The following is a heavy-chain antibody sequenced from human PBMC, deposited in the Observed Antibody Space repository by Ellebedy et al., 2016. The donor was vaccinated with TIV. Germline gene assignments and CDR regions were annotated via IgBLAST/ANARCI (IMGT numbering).Heavy chain of an antibody. Sequence: GESLKISXAASGFTFSSTAMSWVRQAPGKGLDWVSGIGKGGDTYYADSVRGRFTISRDNSKNTLYMQMNSLRAEDTAVYYCMKGGWGSYSDYWGQGTPVTVSS. CDR2: IGKGGDT. V-gene: IGHV3-23*01. CDR1: GFTFSSTA. D-gene: IGHD7-27*01. CDR3: MKGGWGSYSDY. J-gene: IGHJ4*02.